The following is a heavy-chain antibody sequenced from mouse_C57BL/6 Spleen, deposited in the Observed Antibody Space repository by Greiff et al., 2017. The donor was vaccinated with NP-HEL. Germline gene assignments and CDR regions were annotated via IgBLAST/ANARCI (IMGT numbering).Heavy chain of an antibody. CDR3: ARTVVAPMDY. J-gene: IGHJ4*01. V-gene: IGHV1-22*01. Sequence: EVQLVESGPELVKPGASVKMSCKASGYTFTDYNMHWVKQSHGKSLEWIGYINPNNGGTSYNQKFKGTATLTVNKSSSTAYMELRSLTSEDSAVYYCARTVVAPMDYWGQGTSVTVSS. D-gene: IGHD1-1*01. CDR1: GYTFTDYN. CDR2: INPNNGGT.